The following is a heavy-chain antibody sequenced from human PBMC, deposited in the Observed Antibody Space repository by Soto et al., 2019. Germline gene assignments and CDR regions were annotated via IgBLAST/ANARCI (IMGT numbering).Heavy chain of an antibody. CDR3: ASTDSGYSYGADYYCYGMDV. CDR1: GYSFTSYW. D-gene: IGHD5-18*01. CDR2: IYPGDSDT. J-gene: IGHJ6*02. V-gene: IGHV5-51*01. Sequence: GESLKISCKGSGYSFTSYWIGWVRQMPGKGLEWMGIIYPGDSDTRYSPSFQGQVTISADKSISTAYLQWSSLKASDTAMYYCASTDSGYSYGADYYCYGMDVWGQGTTVTVSS.